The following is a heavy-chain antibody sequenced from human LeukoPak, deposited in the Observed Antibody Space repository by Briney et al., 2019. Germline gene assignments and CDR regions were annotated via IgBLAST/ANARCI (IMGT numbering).Heavy chain of an antibody. V-gene: IGHV1-2*02. Sequence: ASVKVSCKASGYTFTGYYMHWVRQAPGQGLEWMGWINPNSGGTNYAQKFQGRVTITRNTSISTAYMELSSLRSEDTAVYYCARGTMVRGANWFDPWGQGTLVTVSS. D-gene: IGHD3-10*01. CDR2: INPNSGGT. J-gene: IGHJ5*02. CDR3: ARGTMVRGANWFDP. CDR1: GYTFTGYY.